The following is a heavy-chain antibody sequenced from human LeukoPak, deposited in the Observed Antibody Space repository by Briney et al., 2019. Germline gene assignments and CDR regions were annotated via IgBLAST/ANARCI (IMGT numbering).Heavy chain of an antibody. D-gene: IGHD3-10*01. CDR2: ISYDGSNK. V-gene: IGHV3-30*18. CDR3: AKGGGSGSFDY. J-gene: IGHJ4*02. CDR1: GFTFSSYG. Sequence: GGSLRLSCAASGFTFSSYGMHWVRQAPGKGLEWVAVISYDGSNKYYADSVKGRFTISRDNSKNTLYLQMNSLRAEDTAVYYCAKGGGSGSFDYWGQGTLVTVSS.